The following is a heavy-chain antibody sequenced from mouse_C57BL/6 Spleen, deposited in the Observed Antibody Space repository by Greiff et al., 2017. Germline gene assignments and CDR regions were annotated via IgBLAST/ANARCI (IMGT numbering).Heavy chain of an antibody. V-gene: IGHV5-17*01. CDR2: ISSGSSTI. J-gene: IGHJ2*01. CDR1: GFTFSDYG. D-gene: IGHD1-1*01. CDR3: ARITTVVASFDY. Sequence: EVMLVESGGGLVKPGGSLKLSCAASGFTFSDYGMHWVRQAPEKGLEWVAYISSGSSTIYYADTVKGRFTISRDNAKNTLFLQMTSLRSEDTAMYYCARITTVVASFDYWGQGTTRTVSS.